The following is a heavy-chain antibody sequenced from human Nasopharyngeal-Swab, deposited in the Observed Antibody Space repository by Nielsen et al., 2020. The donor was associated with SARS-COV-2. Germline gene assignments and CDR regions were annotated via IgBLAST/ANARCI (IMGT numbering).Heavy chain of an antibody. J-gene: IGHJ6*02. CDR1: GFTFSSCG. Sequence: GGSLRLSCAASGFTFSSCGMHWVRQAPGKGLEWVAVISYDGSNKYYADSVKGRFTISRDNSKNTLYLQMNSLRAEDTAVYYCAKTVEYYGSGEGYYGMDVWGQGTTVTVSS. CDR3: AKTVEYYGSGEGYYGMDV. D-gene: IGHD3-10*01. CDR2: ISYDGSNK. V-gene: IGHV3-30*18.